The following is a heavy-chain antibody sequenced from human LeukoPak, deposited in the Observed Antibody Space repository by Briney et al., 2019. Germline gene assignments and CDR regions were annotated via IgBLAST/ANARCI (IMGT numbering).Heavy chain of an antibody. Sequence: ASVKVSCKASGGTFTSYGISWVRQAPGQGLEWMGGIIANYGTANYAQKFQGRVTMTTDESTSTAYMELRSLRSDDTAVYYCARGGVYYDDSRGPPPDAFDVWSQGTMVTVYS. V-gene: IGHV1-69*05. J-gene: IGHJ3*01. CDR3: ARGGVYYDDSRGPPPDAFDV. CDR2: IIANYGTA. CDR1: GGTFTSYG. D-gene: IGHD3-22*01.